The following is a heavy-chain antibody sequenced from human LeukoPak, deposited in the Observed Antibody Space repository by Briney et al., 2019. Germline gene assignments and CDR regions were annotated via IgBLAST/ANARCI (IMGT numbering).Heavy chain of an antibody. CDR3: ARHPYSKPPDY. D-gene: IGHD4-11*01. CDR1: GFTFSTYW. Sequence: GGSLRLSCAASGFTFSTYWMHWVRQAPGKGLVWVSRINPDGTTTSYADSVKGRFTISRDNAKDTVYLQMNSLRAEDTAVYYCARHPYSKPPDYWGQGTLVTVSS. V-gene: IGHV3-74*01. CDR2: INPDGTTT. J-gene: IGHJ4*02.